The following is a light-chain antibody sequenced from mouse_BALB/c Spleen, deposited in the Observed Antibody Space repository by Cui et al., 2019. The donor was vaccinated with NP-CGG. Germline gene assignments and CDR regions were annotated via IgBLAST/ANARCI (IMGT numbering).Light chain of an antibody. CDR2: GTN. Sequence: QAVVTQASALTTSPGETVTLTCRSSTWAVTTNNYANWVQEKPDHLFTGLIGGTNNRAPGVPTRFSGSLIGDKAALTITGAQTEDEAIYFCALWYSNHWMFGGGTKLTVL. CDR1: TWAVTTNNY. CDR3: ALWYSNHWM. V-gene: IGLV1*01. J-gene: IGLJ1*01.